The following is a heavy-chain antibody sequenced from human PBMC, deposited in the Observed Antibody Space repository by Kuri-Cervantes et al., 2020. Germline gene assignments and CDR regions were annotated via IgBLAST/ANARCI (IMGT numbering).Heavy chain of an antibody. V-gene: IGHV3-30-3*01. Sequence: GESLKISCVASGFTFSSYAMNWVRQAPGKGLEWVAVISYDGSKKYYADSVKGRFTISRDNSKNTLYLQMNSLRSDDTAVYYCAREMMGSGAGRNFDYWGQGTLVTVSS. D-gene: IGHD6-19*01. J-gene: IGHJ4*02. CDR1: GFTFSSYA. CDR3: AREMMGSGAGRNFDY. CDR2: ISYDGSKK.